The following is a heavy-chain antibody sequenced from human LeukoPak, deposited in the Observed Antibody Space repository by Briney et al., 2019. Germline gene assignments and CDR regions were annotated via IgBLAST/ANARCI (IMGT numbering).Heavy chain of an antibody. D-gene: IGHD3-10*01. CDR2: IIPIFGTA. Sequence: ASVKVSCKASGGTFSSYAISWVRQAPGQGLEWMGGIIPIFGTANYAQKFQGRVTITADKSTSTAYMELSSLRSEDTAVYYCAGDPLDGSGSYFGYWGQGTLVTVSS. V-gene: IGHV1-69*06. CDR3: AGDPLDGSGSYFGY. CDR1: GGTFSSYA. J-gene: IGHJ4*02.